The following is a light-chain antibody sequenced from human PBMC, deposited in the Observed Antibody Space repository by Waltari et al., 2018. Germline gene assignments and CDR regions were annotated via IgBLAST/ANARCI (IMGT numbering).Light chain of an antibody. Sequence: DIQMTQSPSSLSASVGDRVTLTCRASQSISSYLNWYQHKPGKAPKLLIYAASSLQSGVPSRFSGSGSGTDFTLTISSLQPEDFATYYCQQSYSTPLTFGGGTKVEIK. CDR3: QQSYSTPLT. J-gene: IGKJ4*01. CDR1: QSISSY. V-gene: IGKV1-39*01. CDR2: AAS.